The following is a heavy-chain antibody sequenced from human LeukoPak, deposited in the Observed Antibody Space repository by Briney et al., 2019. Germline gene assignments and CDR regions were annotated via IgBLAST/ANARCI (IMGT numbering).Heavy chain of an antibody. CDR1: GLTFSSYG. D-gene: IGHD3-16*01. V-gene: IGHV3-23*01. CDR2: ISGSGGST. Sequence: GGSLSLSCAASGLTFSSYGMSWVRQAPGKRLEWVSAISGSGGSTYNVDSVKGRFTISRDNSKNTLYLQMNSLRVEDTAVYYCAKEGGDYWGQGTLVTVSS. J-gene: IGHJ4*02. CDR3: AKEGGDY.